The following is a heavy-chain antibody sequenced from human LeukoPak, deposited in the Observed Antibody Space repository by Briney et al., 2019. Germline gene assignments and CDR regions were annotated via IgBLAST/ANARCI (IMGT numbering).Heavy chain of an antibody. CDR1: GGSISSYY. CDR3: ARLTYYYDSSGYVYYYYGMDV. CDR2: IYYSGST. J-gene: IGHJ6*02. V-gene: IGHV4-59*01. Sequence: SETLSLTCTVSGGSISSYYWSWIRQPPGKGLEWIGYIYYSGSTNYNPSLKSRVTISVDTSKNQFSLKLSSVTAADTAVYYCARLTYYYDSSGYVYYYYGMDVWGQGTTVTVSS. D-gene: IGHD3-22*01.